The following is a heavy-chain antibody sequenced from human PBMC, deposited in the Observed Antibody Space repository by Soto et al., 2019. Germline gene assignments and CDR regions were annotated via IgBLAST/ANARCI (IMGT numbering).Heavy chain of an antibody. V-gene: IGHV4-59*01. CDR2: VYYNENT. CDR3: ARAKGDYHFDN. Sequence: SETLSLTCTVSGDSISNYYWSWIRQPPGKGLEYIGYVYYNENTNSNPSLKSRVTISVDTSNNQFSLRLSSVTAADTAMYYCARAKGDYHFDNWGQGILVNVSS. J-gene: IGHJ4*02. CDR1: GDSISNYY. D-gene: IGHD4-17*01.